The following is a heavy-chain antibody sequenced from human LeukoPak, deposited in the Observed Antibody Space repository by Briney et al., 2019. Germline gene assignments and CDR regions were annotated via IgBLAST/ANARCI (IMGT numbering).Heavy chain of an antibody. CDR1: GGSISSYS. CDR3: ATYTNRLHY. V-gene: IGHV4-59*01. Sequence: SETLSLTCTVSGGSISSYSWSWIRQPPGKGLEWIGYIYYSGSTNYNPSLRSQVTISVDTSKNQFSLKLSSVTAADTAVYYCATYTNRLHYWGQGTLVTVSS. J-gene: IGHJ4*02. D-gene: IGHD2-8*01. CDR2: IYYSGST.